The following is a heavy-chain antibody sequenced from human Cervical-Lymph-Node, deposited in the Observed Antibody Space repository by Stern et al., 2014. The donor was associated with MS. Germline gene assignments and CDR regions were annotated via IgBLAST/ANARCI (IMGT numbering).Heavy chain of an antibody. CDR2: IYHTGST. J-gene: IGHJ6*02. CDR3: ARARIPPDYGMDV. CDR1: GDSITTDNW. D-gene: IGHD2-15*01. Sequence: VQLVESGPGLVKPSGTLSLTCAVSGDSITTDNWWTWVRQPPGKGLEWIGEIYHTGSTAYYPSLQSRVTISVDKSKTQFSLPLSSVTAADTAVYYCARARIPPDYGMDVWGQGTTVTVSS. V-gene: IGHV4-4*02.